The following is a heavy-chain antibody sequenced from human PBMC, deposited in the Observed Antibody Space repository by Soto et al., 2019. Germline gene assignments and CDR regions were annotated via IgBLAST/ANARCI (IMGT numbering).Heavy chain of an antibody. CDR2: INAGNGNT. CDR1: GYTFTSYA. D-gene: IGHD3-22*01. Sequence: ASVKVSCKASGYTFTSYAMHWVRQAPGQRLEWMGWINAGNGNTKYSQKFQGRVTITRDTSASTAYMELSSLRSEDTAVYYCARPYDSSGFIDYWGQGNLVTVSS. CDR3: ARPYDSSGFIDY. J-gene: IGHJ4*02. V-gene: IGHV1-3*01.